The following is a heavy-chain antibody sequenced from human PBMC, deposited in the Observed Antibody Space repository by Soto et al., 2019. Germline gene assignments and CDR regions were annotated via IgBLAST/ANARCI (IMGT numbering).Heavy chain of an antibody. CDR2: IDPSDSYT. V-gene: IGHV5-10-1*01. CDR3: ARHAAAGSYYYYGMDV. CDR1: GYSFTSYW. D-gene: IGHD6-13*01. J-gene: IGHJ6*02. Sequence: PGESLKISCKGSGYSFTSYWISWVRQMPGKGLEWMGRIDPSDSYTNYSPSLQGHVTISADKSISTAYLQWSSLKASDTAMYYCARHAAAGSYYYYGMDVWGQGTTVTVSS.